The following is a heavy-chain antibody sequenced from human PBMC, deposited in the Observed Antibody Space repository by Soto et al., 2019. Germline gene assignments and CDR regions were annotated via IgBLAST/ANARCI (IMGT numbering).Heavy chain of an antibody. Sequence: WTWIRQHPGKGLEWIGYIHYSGSTYYNPSLKSRLSISLDTSDNQFSLRLSSVTAADTALYYCARNTGECSSTHCYGPNWFDPWGQGTLVTVSS. D-gene: IGHD2-2*01. CDR2: IHYSGST. CDR3: ARNTGECSSTHCYGPNWFDP. J-gene: IGHJ5*02. V-gene: IGHV4-31*02.